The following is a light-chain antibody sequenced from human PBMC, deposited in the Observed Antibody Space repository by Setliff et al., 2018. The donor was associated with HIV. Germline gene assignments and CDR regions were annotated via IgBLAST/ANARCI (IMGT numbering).Light chain of an antibody. CDR2: DVS. Sequence: QSVLAQPASVSGSPGQSITISCTGTSSDVGGYNYVSWYQQHPGKAPKLMIYDVSKQPSGVSNRFSGSKSGSTASLTISGLQAEDEADYYCSSYTSSSTLRVFGIGTKVTVL. CDR1: SSDVGGYNY. CDR3: SSYTSSSTLRV. J-gene: IGLJ1*01. V-gene: IGLV2-14*03.